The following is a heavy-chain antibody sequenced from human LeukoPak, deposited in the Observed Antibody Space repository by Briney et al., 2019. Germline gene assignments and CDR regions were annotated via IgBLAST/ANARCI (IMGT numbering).Heavy chain of an antibody. V-gene: IGHV3-30*02. Sequence: GGSLRLSCAASGFAFSSYGMHWVRQAPGKGLEWVAFIRYDGSNKYYADSVKGRFTISRDNSKNTLYLQMNSLRAEDTAVYYCAKDNSYGLHFFDYWGQGTLVTVSS. D-gene: IGHD5-18*01. J-gene: IGHJ4*02. CDR1: GFAFSSYG. CDR2: IRYDGSNK. CDR3: AKDNSYGLHFFDY.